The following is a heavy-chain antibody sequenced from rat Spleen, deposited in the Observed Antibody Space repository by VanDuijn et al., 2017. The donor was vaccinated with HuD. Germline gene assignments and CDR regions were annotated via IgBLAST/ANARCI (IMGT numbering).Heavy chain of an antibody. CDR2: IRYDGSST. CDR3: ARHAELPGDWFAY. D-gene: IGHD1-4*01. CDR1: GFTFSDYY. J-gene: IGHJ3*01. V-gene: IGHV5-29*01. Sequence: EVQLVESDGGLVQPGRSLKLSCAASGFTFSDYYMAWVRQAPTKGLEWVATIRYDGSSTYYRDSVKGRFTISRDNAKSTLYLQMDSLRSEDTATYYCARHAELPGDWFAYWGQGTLVTVSS.